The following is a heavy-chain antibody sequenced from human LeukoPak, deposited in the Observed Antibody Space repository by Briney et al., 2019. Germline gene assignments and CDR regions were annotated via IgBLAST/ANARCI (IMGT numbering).Heavy chain of an antibody. Sequence: GGSLRLSCAASGFPFSSYGMHWVRQAPGKGLEWVAVISYDGSNKYYADSVKGRFTISRDNSKNTLYLQMNSLRAEDTAVYYCARSDDYLDYWGQGTLVTVSS. CDR2: ISYDGSNK. V-gene: IGHV3-30*19. J-gene: IGHJ4*02. CDR1: GFPFSSYG. CDR3: ARSDDYLDY.